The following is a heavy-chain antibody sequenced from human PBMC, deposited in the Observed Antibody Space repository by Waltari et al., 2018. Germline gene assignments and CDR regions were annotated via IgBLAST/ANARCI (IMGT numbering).Heavy chain of an antibody. CDR1: GGSFSTCGYS. CDR2: IYYRGST. V-gene: IGHV4-31*03. D-gene: IGHD6-6*01. J-gene: IGHJ6*03. CDR3: ARVIAARRSADYYYYYMDV. Sequence: QVQLQESGPGLVQPSQTLSLPCTFSGGSFSTCGYSFSWFRPPSGKGLEWIGYIYYRGSTYYNPSLKSRVTISVDTSKNQFSLKLSSVTAADTAVYYCARVIAARRSADYYYYYMDVWGKGTTVTVSS.